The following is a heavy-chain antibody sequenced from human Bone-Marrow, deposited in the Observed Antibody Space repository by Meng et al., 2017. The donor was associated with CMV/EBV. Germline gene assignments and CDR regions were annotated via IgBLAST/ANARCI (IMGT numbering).Heavy chain of an antibody. CDR1: GFTFSSYV. CDR3: AKGKYCSATSCSIYWYFDL. D-gene: IGHD2-2*01. J-gene: IGHJ2*01. V-gene: IGHV3-23*01. Sequence: GESLKISCAASGFTFSSYVMSWVRQAPGKGLEWVSGISGSGGSTHYADSVKGRFTISRDNSKNTLYLQMNSLRAEDTAVYYCAKGKYCSATSCSIYWYFDLWGGGTLVTVSS. CDR2: ISGSGGST.